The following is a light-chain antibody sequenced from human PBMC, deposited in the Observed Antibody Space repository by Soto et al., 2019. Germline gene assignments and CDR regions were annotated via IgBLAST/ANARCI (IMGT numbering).Light chain of an antibody. CDR3: QQYGSSPVT. Sequence: EIVLTQSPGTLSLSPGERATLSCRASQSLSNNYLAWYQQIPGQAPRLLIYGASVRATGIPDRFSGSGSGTDCTLTISRLEPEDFAVYFCQQYGSSPVTFGGGTKVEIK. J-gene: IGKJ4*01. CDR2: GAS. CDR1: QSLSNNY. V-gene: IGKV3-20*01.